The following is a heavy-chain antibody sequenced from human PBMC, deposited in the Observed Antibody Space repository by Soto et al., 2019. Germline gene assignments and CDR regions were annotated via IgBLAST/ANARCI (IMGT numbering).Heavy chain of an antibody. CDR1: GFSFDEYG. CDR3: AISGKWLEVPYNWFDP. D-gene: IGHD6-19*01. Sequence: EVQLVESGGGVVRPGGSLRLSCAASGFSFDEYGMSWVRQAPGKGMEWVSGINWNGGRIGYADSVKGRCTISRDNANKTLYLQMNSLRAEDTVLYHCAISGKWLEVPYNWFDPWGQGTLVTVSS. V-gene: IGHV3-20*01. J-gene: IGHJ5*02. CDR2: INWNGGRI.